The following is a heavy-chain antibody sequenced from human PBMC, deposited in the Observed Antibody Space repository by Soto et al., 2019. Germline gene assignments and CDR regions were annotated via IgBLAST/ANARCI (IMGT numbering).Heavy chain of an antibody. CDR1: GGSISSGGYY. V-gene: IGHV4-31*03. Sequence: QVQLQESGPGLVKPSQTLSLTCPVSGGSISSGGYYWNWIRHHPGTGLEWIGYISFRGSTYYNPSLSSRVTISADTSKNQFSLRLSSVTAADTALYYCARGGNFHDASGYSDFDYWGQGTLVTVSS. CDR3: ARGGNFHDASGYSDFDY. J-gene: IGHJ4*02. CDR2: ISFRGST. D-gene: IGHD3-22*01.